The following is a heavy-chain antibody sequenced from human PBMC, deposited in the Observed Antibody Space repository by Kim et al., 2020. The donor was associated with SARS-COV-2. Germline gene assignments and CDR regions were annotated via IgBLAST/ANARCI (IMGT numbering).Heavy chain of an antibody. J-gene: IGHJ4*02. V-gene: IGHV3-21*01. Sequence: GGSLRLSCAASGFTFSSYSMNWVRQAPGKGLEWVSSISSSSSYIYYADTVKGRFTISRDNAKNSLYLQMNSLRAEDTAVYYCARGGATAMVLYWGQGTLVTVSS. CDR2: ISSSSSYI. D-gene: IGHD5-18*01. CDR3: ARGGATAMVLY. CDR1: GFTFSSYS.